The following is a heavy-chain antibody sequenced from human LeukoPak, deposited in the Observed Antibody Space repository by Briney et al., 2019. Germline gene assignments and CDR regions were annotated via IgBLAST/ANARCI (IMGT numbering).Heavy chain of an antibody. J-gene: IGHJ4*02. CDR2: IIPIFGTA. Sequence: GASVKVSCKASGGTFSSYAISWVRQAPGQGLEWMGGIIPIFGTANYAQKFQGRVTITADESTSTAYMELSSLRSEDTAVYYCASWSIAARDFDYWGQGTLVTVSS. D-gene: IGHD6-6*01. V-gene: IGHV1-69*13. CDR3: ASWSIAARDFDY. CDR1: GGTFSSYA.